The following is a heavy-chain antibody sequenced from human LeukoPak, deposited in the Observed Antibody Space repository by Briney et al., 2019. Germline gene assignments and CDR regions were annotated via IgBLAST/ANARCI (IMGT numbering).Heavy chain of an antibody. CDR3: VKSRGWLQHFFDH. CDR1: GFTFSDHA. D-gene: IGHD5-24*01. Sequence: GGSLRLSCAASGFTFSDHALNWVRQAPGKVLEWVSDISGIGGTTNYADSVKGRFTISRDNSKNTLYLQLNSLRPEDTAVYYCVKSRGWLQHFFDHWGQGTLVTVSS. J-gene: IGHJ4*02. V-gene: IGHV3-23*01. CDR2: ISGIGGTT.